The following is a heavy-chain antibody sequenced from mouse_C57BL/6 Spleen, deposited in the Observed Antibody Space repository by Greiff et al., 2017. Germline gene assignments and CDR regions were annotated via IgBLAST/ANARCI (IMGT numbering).Heavy chain of an antibody. CDR2: INSSSGYT. D-gene: IGHD1-1*01. CDR1: CYTFTSFW. CDR3: ARSDITTVEAWFAY. Sequence: VQPQQSGAELAKPGASVKLFCKASCYTFTSFWMHWVKQRPGQGLEWIGYINSSSGYTKYNQKFKDKATLTADKSSSTAYMQLSSLTYEDSAVYYCARSDITTVEAWFAYWGQGTLVTVSA. J-gene: IGHJ3*01. V-gene: IGHV1-7*01.